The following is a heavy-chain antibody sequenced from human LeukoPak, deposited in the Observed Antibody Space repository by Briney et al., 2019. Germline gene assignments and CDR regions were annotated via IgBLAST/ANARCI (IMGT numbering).Heavy chain of an antibody. D-gene: IGHD6-13*01. Sequence: PGGSLRLSCAASGFTFSSYALSWVRQAPGKGLEWVANIKQDGSEKYYVDSVKGRFTISRDNAKNSLYLQMNSLRAEDTAVYYCARDIKTAAGDYWGQGTLVTVSS. CDR2: IKQDGSEK. CDR3: ARDIKTAAGDY. CDR1: GFTFSSYA. J-gene: IGHJ4*02. V-gene: IGHV3-7*01.